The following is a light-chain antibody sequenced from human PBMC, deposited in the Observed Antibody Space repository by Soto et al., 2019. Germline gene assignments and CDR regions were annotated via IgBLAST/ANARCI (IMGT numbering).Light chain of an antibody. CDR1: QSVSRY. Sequence: EIVLTQSPATLSLSPGERATLSCRASQSVSRYLAWYQQKPGQAPRLLIYDASTRATGVPARFSGSGSGTDFTLTISSLEPEDFAVYYGQQYGNSPKTFSQGTKVEIK. CDR2: DAS. CDR3: QQYGNSPKT. V-gene: IGKV3-11*01. J-gene: IGKJ1*01.